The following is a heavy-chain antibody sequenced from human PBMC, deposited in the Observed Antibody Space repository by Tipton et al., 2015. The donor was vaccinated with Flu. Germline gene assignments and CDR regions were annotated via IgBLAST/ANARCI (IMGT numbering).Heavy chain of an antibody. CDR1: GGSFSGYY. J-gene: IGHJ6*02. V-gene: IGHV4-34*01. Sequence: TLSLTCAVYGGSFSGYYWSWIRQPPGKGLEWIGEINHSGSTNYNPSLKSRVTISVDTSKNQFSLKLSSVTAADTAVYYCARGRHTAMALRGYYYGMDVWGQGTTVTVSS. CDR3: ARGRHTAMALRGYYYGMDV. CDR2: INHSGST. D-gene: IGHD5-18*01.